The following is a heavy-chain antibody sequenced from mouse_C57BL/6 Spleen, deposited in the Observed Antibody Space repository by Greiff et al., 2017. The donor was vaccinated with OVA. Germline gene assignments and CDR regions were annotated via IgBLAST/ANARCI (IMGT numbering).Heavy chain of an antibody. CDR3: ARCNYYGWYFDV. J-gene: IGHJ1*03. CDR1: GYTFTSYW. D-gene: IGHD1-1*01. V-gene: IGHV1-64*01. CDR2: IHPTSGST. Sequence: QVPLQQPGAELVKPGASVTLSCKASGYTFTSYWMHWVKQRPGQGLEWLGMIHPTSGSTNYNEKFKSKATLTVDKSSSTAYMQLSSLTSEDSAVYYCARCNYYGWYFDVWGTGTTVTVSS.